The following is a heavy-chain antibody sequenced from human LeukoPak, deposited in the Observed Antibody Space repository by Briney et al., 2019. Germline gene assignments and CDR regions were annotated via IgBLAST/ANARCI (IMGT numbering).Heavy chain of an antibody. CDR2: IDYSGTP. CDR1: GGSISSRSYS. Sequence: SETLSLTCSVSGGSISSRSYSWGWIRQPPGKGLEWIGNIDYSGTPYYNPSLKSRISISVDTSNNQFSLRLTSVTAADTAVYYCARDDLRSDWFDPWGQGTLVIVSS. J-gene: IGHJ5*02. CDR3: ARDDLRSDWFDP. V-gene: IGHV4-39*07.